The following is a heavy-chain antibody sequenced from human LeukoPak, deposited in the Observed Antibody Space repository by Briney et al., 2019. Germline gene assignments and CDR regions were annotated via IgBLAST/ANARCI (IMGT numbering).Heavy chain of an antibody. Sequence: QTGGSLRLSCAASGFTFDDYAMSWVRQIPGKGLEWVSAISGSDPGTYYADSVKGRFTISRVNSRNTLYLQMNRLRVEDTAVYYCAKGSRGSCRGAYCYPFDNWGQGAVVTVSS. CDR1: GFTFDDYA. V-gene: IGHV3-23*01. J-gene: IGHJ4*02. D-gene: IGHD2-21*02. CDR3: AKGSRGSCRGAYCYPFDN. CDR2: ISGSDPGT.